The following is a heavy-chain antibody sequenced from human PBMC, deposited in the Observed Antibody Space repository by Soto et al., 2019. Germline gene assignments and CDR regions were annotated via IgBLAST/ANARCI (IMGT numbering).Heavy chain of an antibody. CDR1: GFTFSSYS. CDR2: ISSSSSTI. D-gene: IGHD1-26*01. J-gene: IGHJ3*02. Sequence: GGSLRLSCAASGFTFSSYSMNWVRQAPGKGLEWVSYISSSSSTIYYADSVKGRFTISRDNAKNSLYLQMNSLRDEDTAVYYCASLGSEPSDAFDIWAKGQWSPSPQ. V-gene: IGHV3-48*02. CDR3: ASLGSEPSDAFDI.